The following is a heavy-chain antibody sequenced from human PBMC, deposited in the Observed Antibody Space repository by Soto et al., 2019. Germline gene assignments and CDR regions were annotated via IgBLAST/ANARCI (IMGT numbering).Heavy chain of an antibody. CDR2: ILDDGSDK. D-gene: IGHD4-17*01. CDR3: ARDDDYGDNGLEY. Sequence: QVQLVESGGGVVQPGRSLRLSCAASGFSFSSYGMHWVRQAPGKGLEWVAVILDDGSDKDYTDAVKGRFTISRDNSKNPLYLEMNSLRAEDTAVYYCARDDDYGDNGLEYWGQGTLVTVSS. V-gene: IGHV3-33*01. J-gene: IGHJ4*02. CDR1: GFSFSSYG.